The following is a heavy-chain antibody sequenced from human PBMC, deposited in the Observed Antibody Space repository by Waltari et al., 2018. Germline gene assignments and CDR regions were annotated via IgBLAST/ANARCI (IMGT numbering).Heavy chain of an antibody. Sequence: EVQLVQSGAEVKKPGESLKISCKGSGYSFTSYWIGWVRQMPGKGLEWMGIIYPGDSDTSYSPSFQGQVTSSADKSISTAYLQWSSLKASDTAMYYCARAGWGGGATTGDFDYWGQGTLVTVSS. V-gene: IGHV5-51*01. D-gene: IGHD1-26*01. CDR3: ARAGWGGGATTGDFDY. CDR1: GYSFTSYW. CDR2: IYPGDSDT. J-gene: IGHJ4*02.